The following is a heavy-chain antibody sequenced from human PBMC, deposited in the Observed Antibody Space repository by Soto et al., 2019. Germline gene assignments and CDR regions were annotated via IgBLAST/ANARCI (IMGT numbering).Heavy chain of an antibody. CDR3: ARGGGLVAFNWFDP. CDR1: GGSIRSNNW. J-gene: IGHJ5*02. Sequence: XETLSLTCAVSGGSIRSNNWWSWFRQPPGKGLEWIGEIYHSGSTNYNPSLKSRVAISVDKSKNHFSLNLSSVTAADTAVYYCARGGGLVAFNWFDPWGQGTLVTVSS. CDR2: IYHSGST. D-gene: IGHD2-21*01. V-gene: IGHV4-4*02.